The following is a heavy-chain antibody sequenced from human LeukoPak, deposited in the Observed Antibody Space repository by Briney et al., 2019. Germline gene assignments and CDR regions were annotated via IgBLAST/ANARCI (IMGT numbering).Heavy chain of an antibody. V-gene: IGHV4-38-2*02. CDR3: ARSNGYCSSTSCYDFDY. CDR1: GYSISSGYY. CDR2: IYHSGST. Sequence: SETLSLTCTVSGYSISSGYYWGWIRQPPGKGLEWIGSIYHSGSTNYNPSLKSRVTISVDKSKNQFSLKLSSVTAADTAVYYCARSNGYCSSTSCYDFDYWGQGTLVTVSS. J-gene: IGHJ4*02. D-gene: IGHD2-2*01.